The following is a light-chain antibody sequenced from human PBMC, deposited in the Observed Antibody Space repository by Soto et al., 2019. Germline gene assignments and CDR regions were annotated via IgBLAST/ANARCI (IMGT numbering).Light chain of an antibody. V-gene: IGLV2-23*02. Sequence: QSALTQPASVSGSPGQSITISWTGTSSDVGSYNLVSWYQHHPGKAPKLMIYEVSKRPSGVSNRFSGSKSGNTASLTISGLQAEDEADFYCCSYAGSSTFPYVFGTGTKVTAL. CDR2: EVS. J-gene: IGLJ1*01. CDR1: SSDVGSYNL. CDR3: CSYAGSSTFPYV.